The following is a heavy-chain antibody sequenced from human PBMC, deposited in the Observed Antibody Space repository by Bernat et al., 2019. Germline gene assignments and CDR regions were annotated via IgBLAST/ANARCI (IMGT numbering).Heavy chain of an antibody. Sequence: QVQLVESGGGLVKPGGSLRLSCAASGFTFSDYYMSWIRQAPGKGLEWVSYISSSSYTNYADSVKGRFTISRDNAKNSLYLQMNSLRAEDTAVYYCARGFVAVAGTIDAFDIWGQGTMVTVSS. J-gene: IGHJ3*02. V-gene: IGHV3-11*05. CDR3: ARGFVAVAGTIDAFDI. CDR1: GFTFSDYY. D-gene: IGHD6-19*01. CDR2: ISSSSYT.